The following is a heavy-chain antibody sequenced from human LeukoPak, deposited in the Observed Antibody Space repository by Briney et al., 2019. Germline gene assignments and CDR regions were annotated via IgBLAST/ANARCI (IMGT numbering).Heavy chain of an antibody. Sequence: GGSLRLSCAASGFTFSSYWMSWVRQAPGKGLEWVANIKQDGSEKYYVDSVKGRFTISRDNAKNSLYLQMNSLRAEDTAVYYCARTREQWLVREQTYYFDYWGQGTLVTVSS. CDR1: GFTFSSYW. D-gene: IGHD6-19*01. J-gene: IGHJ4*02. V-gene: IGHV3-7*01. CDR3: ARTREQWLVREQTYYFDY. CDR2: IKQDGSEK.